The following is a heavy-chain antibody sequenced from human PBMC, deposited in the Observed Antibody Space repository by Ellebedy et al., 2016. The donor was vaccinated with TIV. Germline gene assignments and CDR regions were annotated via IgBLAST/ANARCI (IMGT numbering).Heavy chain of an antibody. Sequence: GESLKISCAASGFTFSSYAMSWVRQAPGKGLEWLSVINADGSGTYHADSVKARFTITRDNSKNTLYLQMNRLRTDDAAVYFCAKGSSSGFNYDRVGFEYWGQGTLVTVSS. CDR3: AKGSSSGFNYDRVGFEY. CDR2: INADGSGT. J-gene: IGHJ4*02. V-gene: IGHV3-23*01. D-gene: IGHD3-22*01. CDR1: GFTFSSYA.